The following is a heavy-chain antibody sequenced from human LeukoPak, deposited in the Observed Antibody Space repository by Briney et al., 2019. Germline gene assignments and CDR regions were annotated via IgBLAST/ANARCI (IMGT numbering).Heavy chain of an antibody. V-gene: IGHV3-23*01. CDR3: AKDLSRQQLVSFDY. Sequence: PGGSLRLSCAASGFTFSSYAMSWVRQAPGKGLEGVSAISGSGGSTYYADSVKGRFTISRDNSKNTLYLQMNSLRAEDTAVYYCAKDLSRQQLVSFDYWGQGTLVTVSS. D-gene: IGHD6-13*01. CDR1: GFTFSSYA. CDR2: ISGSGGST. J-gene: IGHJ4*02.